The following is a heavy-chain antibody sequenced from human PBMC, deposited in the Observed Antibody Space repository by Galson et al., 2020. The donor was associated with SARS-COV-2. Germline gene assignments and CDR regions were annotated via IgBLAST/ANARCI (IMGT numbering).Heavy chain of an antibody. V-gene: IGHV1-2*02. J-gene: IGHJ4*02. Sequence: ASVKVSCKASGYTFTGYYMHWVRQAPGQGLEWMGWINPNSGGTNSAQKFQGRVTLTRDTSISTAYMELTSLRSDDTAIYYCASNRGPGSYSDLDYWGQGTLVTVSS. D-gene: IGHD3-10*01. CDR3: ASNRGPGSYSDLDY. CDR1: GYTFTGYY. CDR2: INPNSGGT.